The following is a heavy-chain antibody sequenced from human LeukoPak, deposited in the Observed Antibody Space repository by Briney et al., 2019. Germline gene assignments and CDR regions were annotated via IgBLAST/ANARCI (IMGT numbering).Heavy chain of an antibody. V-gene: IGHV3-7*01. CDR3: SRSLDY. Sequence: GGSLRLSCAASGFPFSGYWMDWVRQAPGKGMEWVANINQDGSEQYFADSVKGRFTISRDNAKYSLYLEMNSLGAEDTAIYYCSRSLDYWGQGALVTVSS. J-gene: IGHJ4*02. CDR2: INQDGSEQ. CDR1: GFPFSGYW.